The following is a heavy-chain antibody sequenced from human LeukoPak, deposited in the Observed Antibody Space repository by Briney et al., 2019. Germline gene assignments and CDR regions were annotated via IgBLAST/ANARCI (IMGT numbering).Heavy chain of an antibody. CDR2: IYSGGST. CDR1: GFTVSSNY. CDR3: ARELPIYGMDV. J-gene: IGHJ6*02. V-gene: IGHV3-66*01. Sequence: GGSLRLSCAASGFTVSSNYMSCVRQAPGEGLEWVSVIYSGGSTYYADSVKGRFTISRDNSKNTLYLQMNSLRAEDTAVYYCARELPIYGMDVWGQGTTVTVSS.